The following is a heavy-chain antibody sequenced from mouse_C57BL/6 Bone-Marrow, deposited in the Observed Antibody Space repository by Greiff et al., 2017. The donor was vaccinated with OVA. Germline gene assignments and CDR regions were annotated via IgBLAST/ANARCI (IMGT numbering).Heavy chain of an antibody. CDR1: GYTFTSYW. CDR2: IDPSDSYT. J-gene: IGHJ4*01. Sequence: VQLQQPGAELVRPGTSVKLSCKASGYTFTSYWMHWVKQRPGQGLEWIGVIDPSDSYTNYNQKFKGKATLTVDTSSSTAYMQLSSLTSEDSAVYYCARWRISYAMDYWGQGTSVTVSS. CDR3: ARWRISYAMDY. V-gene: IGHV1-59*01. D-gene: IGHD2-4*01.